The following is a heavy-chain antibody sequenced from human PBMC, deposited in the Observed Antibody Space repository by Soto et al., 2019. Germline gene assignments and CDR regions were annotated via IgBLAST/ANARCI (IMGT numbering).Heavy chain of an antibody. J-gene: IGHJ4*02. CDR2: ISSNGGTT. CDR3: ARDGRAMNDY. V-gene: IGHV3-64*01. CDR1: GFTFSTYA. Sequence: EVQLVESGGGLVQPGGSLRLSCAASGFTFSTYAMQWVRQAPGKGLEFVPSISSNGGTTNYAYSVKGRFTISRDNSRDTLYLQMGSLRPEDMAVYYCARDGRAMNDYWGQGTLVTVSS. D-gene: IGHD5-18*01.